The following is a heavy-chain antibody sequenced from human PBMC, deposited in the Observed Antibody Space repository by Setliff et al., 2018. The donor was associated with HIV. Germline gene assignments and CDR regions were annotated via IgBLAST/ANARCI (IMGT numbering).Heavy chain of an antibody. CDR1: GYSISTGYY. D-gene: IGHD2-15*01. CDR2: IYYTGNT. Sequence: PSETLSLTCAVSGYSISTGYYWGWIRQPPGKGLEWIGNIYYTGNTYHNPSLKSRVTISVEVSKNQISLKLTAVTAADSAVYYCAREADGIDFWGQGTLVTVSS. CDR3: AREADGIDF. V-gene: IGHV4-38-2*02. J-gene: IGHJ4*02.